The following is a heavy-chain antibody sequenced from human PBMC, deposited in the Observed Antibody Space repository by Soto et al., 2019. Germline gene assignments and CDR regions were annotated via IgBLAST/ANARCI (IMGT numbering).Heavy chain of an antibody. D-gene: IGHD1-7*01. V-gene: IGHV3-23*01. CDR3: VRGTPTPGLDI. CDR2: ISYSGDHK. Sequence: GGSLRLSCEASGFTFSRYAINWVRQAPGKGLEWISSISYSGDHKYYAESVKGRFTISRDNAKNTLYLQMSSLRAEDTAVYYCVRGTPTPGLDIWGRGTTVTVSS. CDR1: GFTFSRYA. J-gene: IGHJ6*02.